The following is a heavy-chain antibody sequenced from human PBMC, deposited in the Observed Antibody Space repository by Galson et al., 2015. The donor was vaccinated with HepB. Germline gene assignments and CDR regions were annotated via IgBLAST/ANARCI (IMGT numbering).Heavy chain of an antibody. V-gene: IGHV7-4-1*02. CDR3: AREVASSVGYCGNHDYYLDY. CDR1: GYSFTKYA. J-gene: IGHJ4*02. CDR2: INTNTGNP. D-gene: IGHD4-23*01. Sequence: VKVSCKASGYSFTKYAMNWVRQAPGQGLEWMGWINTNTGNPTYAQGFTGRFVFSLDTSVSTSYLQINSLKAEDTAVYYCAREVASSVGYCGNHDYYLDYWGQGTLVTVSS.